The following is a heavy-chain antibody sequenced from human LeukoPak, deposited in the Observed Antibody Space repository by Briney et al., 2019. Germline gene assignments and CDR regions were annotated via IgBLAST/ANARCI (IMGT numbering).Heavy chain of an antibody. V-gene: IGHV4-61*02. CDR3: AREAYSYGYQTMPDY. CDR2: IYTSGST. Sequence: SETLSLTCTVSGGSISSGSYYWSWIRQPAGKGLEWIGRIYTSGSTNYNPSLKSRVTISVDTSKNQFSLKLSSVTAADTAVYYCAREAYSYGYQTMPDYWGQGTLVTVSS. CDR1: GGSISSGSYY. J-gene: IGHJ4*02. D-gene: IGHD5-18*01.